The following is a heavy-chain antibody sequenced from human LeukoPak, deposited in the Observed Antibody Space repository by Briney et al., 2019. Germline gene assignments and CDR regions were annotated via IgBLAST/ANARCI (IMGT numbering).Heavy chain of an antibody. CDR2: IIPIFGTA. J-gene: IGHJ6*03. Sequence: GASVKVSCKASGGTFSSYAISWVRQAPGQGLEWMGGIIPIFGTANYAQKFQGRVTITADRSTSTAYMELSSLRSEDTAVYYCARGSVVVAEQYYYYYYMDVWGKGTTVTVSS. CDR1: GGTFSSYA. V-gene: IGHV1-69*06. CDR3: ARGSVVVAEQYYYYYYMDV. D-gene: IGHD2-15*01.